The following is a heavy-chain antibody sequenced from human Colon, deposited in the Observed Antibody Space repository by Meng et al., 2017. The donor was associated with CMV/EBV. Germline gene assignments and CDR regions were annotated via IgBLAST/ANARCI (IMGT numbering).Heavy chain of an antibody. CDR1: GLILSNYT. D-gene: IGHD5-12*01. J-gene: IGHJ4*02. CDR3: VRAGYGGFIKDAFDL. CDR2: ISYDGSKT. V-gene: IGHV3-30*03. Sequence: SGLILSNYTMHWVRQAPGKGLEWVAVISYDGSKTYHGDSVKGRFTISRDNSKNSLYLQMDSLRPADTGVYYCVRAGYGGFIKDAFDLWGQGALVTVSS.